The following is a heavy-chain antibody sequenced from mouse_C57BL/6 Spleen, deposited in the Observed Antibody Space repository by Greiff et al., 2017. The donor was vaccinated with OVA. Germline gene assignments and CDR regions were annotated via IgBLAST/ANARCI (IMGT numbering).Heavy chain of an antibody. CDR1: GFTFSAYG. D-gene: IGHD2-4*01. CDR2: ISSGSSTI. J-gene: IGHJ3*01. Sequence: EVKLVESGGGLVKPGGSLKLSCAASGFTFSAYGMHWVRQAPEKGLEWVAYISSGSSTIYYADTVQGRFTISRDNAKNTLVLQMASRRCEDATMYYCAPDYDGGLAYWGQGTLVTVSA. V-gene: IGHV5-17*01. CDR3: APDYDGGLAY.